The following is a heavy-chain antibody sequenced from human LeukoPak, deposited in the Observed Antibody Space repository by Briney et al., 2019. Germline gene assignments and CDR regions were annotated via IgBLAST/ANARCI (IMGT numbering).Heavy chain of an antibody. CDR1: GGTFSSYA. D-gene: IGHD3-22*01. V-gene: IGHV1-69*05. CDR2: IIPIFGTA. J-gene: IGHJ4*02. Sequence: ASVKVSCKASGGTFSSYAISWVRQAPGQGLEWMGGIIPIFGTANYAQKFQGRVTITTDESTSTAYMELSSLRSEDTAVYYCATPSKSSGQIPRGFDYWGQGTLVTVSS. CDR3: ATPSKSSGQIPRGFDY.